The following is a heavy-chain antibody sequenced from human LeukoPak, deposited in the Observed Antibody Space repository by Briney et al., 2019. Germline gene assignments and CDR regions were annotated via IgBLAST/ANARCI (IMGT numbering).Heavy chain of an antibody. J-gene: IGHJ4*02. CDR1: GFTFRSSS. CDR2: VSSNGGST. V-gene: IGHV3-64*01. Sequence: GGSLRLSCAASGFTFRSSSMYWVRQAPGKGLEYVSAVSSNGGSTYYANSVKGRFTISRDNSKNTLYLQMNSLRAEDTAVYYCAREMATIDSFDYWGQGTLVTVSS. CDR3: AREMATIDSFDY. D-gene: IGHD5-24*01.